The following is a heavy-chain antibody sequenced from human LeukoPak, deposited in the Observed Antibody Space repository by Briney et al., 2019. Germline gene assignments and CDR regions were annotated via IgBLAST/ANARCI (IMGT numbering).Heavy chain of an antibody. J-gene: IGHJ4*02. Sequence: ASVKVSCKVSGYTLTELSMHWVRQAPGKGLEWMGGFDPEDGETIYAQKFQGRVTMTEDTSTDTAYMELSSLRSEDTAVYYCATVLSSSSLFDYWGQGTLVTVSS. CDR1: GYTLTELS. D-gene: IGHD6-6*01. CDR3: ATVLSSSSLFDY. CDR2: FDPEDGET. V-gene: IGHV1-24*01.